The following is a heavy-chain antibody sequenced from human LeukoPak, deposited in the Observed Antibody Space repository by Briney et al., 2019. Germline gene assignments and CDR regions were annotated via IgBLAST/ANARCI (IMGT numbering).Heavy chain of an antibody. D-gene: IGHD6-13*01. CDR2: ISGSCGST. CDR3: AKPPTPSIAAAGTFDY. Sequence: GGSLRLSCAASGFTFSSYAMSWVRQAPGKGLDLVSAISGSCGSTYYADSVKGRFTISRDNSNNTLVLQMNSLRAEATALYYCAKPPTPSIAAAGTFDYWGQGTLVTVSS. CDR1: GFTFSSYA. V-gene: IGHV3-23*01. J-gene: IGHJ4*02.